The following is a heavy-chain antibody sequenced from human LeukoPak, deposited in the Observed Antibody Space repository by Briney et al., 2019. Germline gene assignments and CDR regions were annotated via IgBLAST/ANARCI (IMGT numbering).Heavy chain of an antibody. J-gene: IGHJ4*02. V-gene: IGHV3-64*01. D-gene: IGHD2-15*01. CDR2: ISTDGGGT. CDR3: ARYGAGSCYDY. Sequence: GGSLRLSCAASGFTFSSYAMSWVRQAPGKGLEYVSAISTDGGGTYYANSVKGRFTISRDNSKNTLYLQMGSLRPEDMAVYYCARYGAGSCYDYWGQGTLVTVSS. CDR1: GFTFSSYA.